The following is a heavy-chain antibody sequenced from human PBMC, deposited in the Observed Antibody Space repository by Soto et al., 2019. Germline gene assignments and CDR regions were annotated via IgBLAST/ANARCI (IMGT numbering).Heavy chain of an antibody. CDR2: INPHNGAT. D-gene: IGHD3-3*01. Sequence: ASRKVSCNSSGYTFIDPYIDWEQQAPGQRLEWMRWINPHNGATNVSPKFQYRIIMTNDTSINTAYLEVTSLSSDETAFYYCVRAPLIIGHITDFGEVSPGILEYWGQGPPVTVS. CDR3: VRAPLIIGHITDFGEVSPGILEY. J-gene: IGHJ4*01. V-gene: IGHV1-2*02. CDR1: GYTFIDPY.